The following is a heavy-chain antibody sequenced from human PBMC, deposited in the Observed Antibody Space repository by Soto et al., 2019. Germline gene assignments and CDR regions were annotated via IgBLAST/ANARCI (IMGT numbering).Heavy chain of an antibody. CDR2: ISYDGSNK. CDR3: ALLYYYDGSGYYKYYYYGMDV. J-gene: IGHJ6*02. V-gene: IGHV3-30*03. Sequence: LRLSCAASGFTFSSYGMHWVRQAPGKGLEWVAVISYDGSNKYYADSVKGRFTISRDNSKNTLYLQMNSLRAEDTAVYYCALLYYYDGSGYYKYYYYGMDVWGQGTTVTVSS. D-gene: IGHD3-22*01. CDR1: GFTFSSYG.